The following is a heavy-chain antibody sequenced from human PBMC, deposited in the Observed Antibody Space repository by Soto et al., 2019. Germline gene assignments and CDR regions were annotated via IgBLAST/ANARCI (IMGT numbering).Heavy chain of an antibody. Sequence: QVQLVQSGAEVRKPGSSVTVSCKASGGTFSNYVISWVRQAPGQGLEWMGGIIPIVGTGSYAQKFQGRVTITADEPTTTAYMELSSLRCEDAAVYYCARVVILVPTASTHYYYHMDVWGPRTTVPVSS. CDR2: IIPIVGTG. D-gene: IGHD2-2*01. CDR1: GGTFSNYV. V-gene: IGHV1-69*01. CDR3: ARVVILVPTASTHYYYHMDV. J-gene: IGHJ6*02.